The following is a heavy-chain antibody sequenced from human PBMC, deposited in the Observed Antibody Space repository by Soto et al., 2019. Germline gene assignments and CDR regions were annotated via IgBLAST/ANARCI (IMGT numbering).Heavy chain of an antibody. CDR2: MYPGESDT. D-gene: IGHD1-26*01. CDR3: ARIYSGTYRLDV. V-gene: IGHV5-51*01. CDR1: GYTLTSHW. J-gene: IGHJ6*02. Sequence: GESLKISCKGSGYTLTSHWIAWVRQMPGKGLEWMGIMYPGESDTRYSPSFQGQVTMSADKSISTAYLQWSSLKASDTAMYYCARIYSGTYRLDVWGQGTTVTVSS.